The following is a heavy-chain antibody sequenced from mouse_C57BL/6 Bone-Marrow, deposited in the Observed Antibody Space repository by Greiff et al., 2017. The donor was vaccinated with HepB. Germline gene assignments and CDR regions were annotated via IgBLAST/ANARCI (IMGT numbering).Heavy chain of an antibody. CDR1: GFTFSNYW. V-gene: IGHV6-3*01. D-gene: IGHD1-1*01. Sequence: EMKVEESGGGLVQPGGSMKLSCVASGFTFSNYWMNWVRQSPEKGLEWVAQIRLKSDNYATHYAESVKGRFTISRDDSKSSVYLQMNNLRAEDTGIYYCTGGLLYYFDYWGQGTTLTVSS. CDR2: IRLKSDNYAT. CDR3: TGGLLYYFDY. J-gene: IGHJ2*01.